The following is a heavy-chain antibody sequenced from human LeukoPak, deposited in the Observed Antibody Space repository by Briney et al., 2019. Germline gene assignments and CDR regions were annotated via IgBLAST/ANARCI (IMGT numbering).Heavy chain of an antibody. Sequence: GGSLRLSCAASGFTFSSYSMNWVRQAPGNGLEWVSYISSSSSTIYYADSVKGRFTISRDNAKNSLYLQMNSLRAEDTAVYYCARARGGHWNRLLLDYWGQGTLVTVSS. D-gene: IGHD1/OR15-1a*01. CDR3: ARARGGHWNRLLLDY. V-gene: IGHV3-48*01. CDR1: GFTFSSYS. CDR2: ISSSSSTI. J-gene: IGHJ4*02.